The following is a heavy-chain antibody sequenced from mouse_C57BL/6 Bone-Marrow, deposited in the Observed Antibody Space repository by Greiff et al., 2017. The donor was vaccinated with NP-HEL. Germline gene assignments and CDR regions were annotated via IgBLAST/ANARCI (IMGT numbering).Heavy chain of an antibody. Sequence: EVKLVESGGGLVKPGGSLKLSCAASGFTFSSYAMSWVRQTPEKRLEWVATISDGGSYTYYPDNVKGRFTISRDNAKNNLYLQMSHLKSEDTAMYYCARDLGGYGNYEYYFDYWGQGTTLTVSS. CDR2: ISDGGSYT. CDR3: ARDLGGYGNYEYYFDY. V-gene: IGHV5-4*01. D-gene: IGHD2-1*01. J-gene: IGHJ2*01. CDR1: GFTFSSYA.